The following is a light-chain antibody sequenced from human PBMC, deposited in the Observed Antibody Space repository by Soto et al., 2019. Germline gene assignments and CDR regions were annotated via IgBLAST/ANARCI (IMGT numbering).Light chain of an antibody. V-gene: IGKV1-5*01. CDR1: QSISSW. Sequence: DIQMTQSPSSLSAIVGDRVTITFRASQSISSWLAWYQQKPGKAPKLLIYDASNLESGVPSRFSGSGSGTEFTLTISNLQPDDFATYYCQQYENYWTFGQGTKGDIK. CDR3: QQYENYWT. CDR2: DAS. J-gene: IGKJ1*01.